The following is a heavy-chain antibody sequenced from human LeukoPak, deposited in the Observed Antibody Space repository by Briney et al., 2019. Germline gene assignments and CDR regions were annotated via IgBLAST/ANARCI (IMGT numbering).Heavy chain of an antibody. D-gene: IGHD3-10*01. CDR2: IYYSGST. Sequence: SETLSLTCTVSGGSISRYSWSWIRQPPGKGLEWIGYIYYSGSTNYNPSLKSRVTISVDTSKNQFSLKLSSVTAADTAVYYCARDHYYGSGSYYPYYYYYMDVWGKGTTVTVSS. CDR3: ARDHYYGSGSYYPYYYYYMDV. CDR1: GGSISRYS. J-gene: IGHJ6*03. V-gene: IGHV4-59*01.